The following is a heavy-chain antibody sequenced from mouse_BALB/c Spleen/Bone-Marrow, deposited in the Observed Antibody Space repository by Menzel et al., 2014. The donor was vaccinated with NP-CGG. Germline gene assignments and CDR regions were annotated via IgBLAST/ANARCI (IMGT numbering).Heavy chain of an antibody. CDR2: ISSGGSYT. Sequence: EVKVEESGGGLVKPGGSLKLSCAASGFTFSSYTMSWVRQTPEKRLEWVATISSGGSYTYYPDSVKGRFTIARDNAKNTLYMQMSRLKSEDTAVDYCTRDGKGNYDYAMDYWGQGTSVTVSS. D-gene: IGHD2-1*01. V-gene: IGHV5-6-4*01. CDR1: GFTFSSYT. J-gene: IGHJ4*01. CDR3: TRDGKGNYDYAMDY.